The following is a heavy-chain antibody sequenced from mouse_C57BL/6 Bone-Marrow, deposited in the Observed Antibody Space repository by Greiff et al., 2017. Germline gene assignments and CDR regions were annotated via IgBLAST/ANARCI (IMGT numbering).Heavy chain of an antibody. Sequence: VQLQQPGAELVRPGTSVTLSCKASGYTFTSYWMHWVKQRPGQGLEWVGVIDPSDSYTNYNQKFKGKATLTVDTSSSTAYMQLSSLTSEDSAVYYCASTGFADWGQGTLVTVSA. CDR1: GYTFTSYW. D-gene: IGHD4-1*02. CDR3: ASTGFAD. CDR2: IDPSDSYT. J-gene: IGHJ3*01. V-gene: IGHV1-59*01.